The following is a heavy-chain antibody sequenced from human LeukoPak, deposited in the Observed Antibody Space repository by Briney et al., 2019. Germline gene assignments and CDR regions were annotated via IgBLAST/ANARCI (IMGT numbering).Heavy chain of an antibody. D-gene: IGHD6-19*01. V-gene: IGHV1-46*01. CDR3: AREYTLADYFDY. CDR2: INPSGGST. Sequence: ASVKVSCKASGYIFTSYYMHWVRQAPGQGLEWMGIINPSGGSTSYAPNFQGRVTMTRDMSTSTVYMKLSSLRAEDTAVYYCAREYTLADYFDYWGQGTLVTVSS. J-gene: IGHJ4*02. CDR1: GYIFTSYY.